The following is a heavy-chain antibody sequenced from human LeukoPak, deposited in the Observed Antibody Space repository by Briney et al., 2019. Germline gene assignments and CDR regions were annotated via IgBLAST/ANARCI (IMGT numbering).Heavy chain of an antibody. J-gene: IGHJ4*02. CDR2: ISGDGGST. V-gene: IGHV3-43*02. Sequence: GGSLRLSCAASGFTFDDYAMHWVRQAPGKGLEWVSLISGDGGSTYYADSVKGRFTISRDNSKNSLYLQMNSLRTEDTAVYYCAKDMTTVTTLDYWGQGTLVTVSS. CDR1: GFTFDDYA. CDR3: AKDMTTVTTLDY. D-gene: IGHD4-17*01.